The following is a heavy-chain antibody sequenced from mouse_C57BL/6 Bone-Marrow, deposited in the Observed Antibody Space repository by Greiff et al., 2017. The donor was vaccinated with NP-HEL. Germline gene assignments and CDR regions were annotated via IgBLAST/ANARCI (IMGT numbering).Heavy chain of an antibody. CDR3: ARSPDGVYGGYYATDD. D-gene: IGHD2-13*01. CDR1: GYTFTSYW. Sequence: VQLQQPGAELVKPGASVKLSCKASGYTFTSYWMHWVKQRPGRGLEWIGRIDPNSGGTKYNEKFKSKATLTVDKPSSTAYMQLSSLTSEDSAVYYGARSPDGVYGGYYATDDWGQGTSVTVSS. V-gene: IGHV1-72*01. J-gene: IGHJ4*01. CDR2: IDPNSGGT.